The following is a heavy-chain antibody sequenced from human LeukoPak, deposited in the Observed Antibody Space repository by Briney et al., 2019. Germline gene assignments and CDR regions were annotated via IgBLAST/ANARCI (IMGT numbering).Heavy chain of an antibody. CDR1: GGSTSSYY. J-gene: IGHJ5*02. CDR3: ARFDDSGGNWLDP. D-gene: IGHD4-23*01. V-gene: IGHV4-59*01. CDR2: VYYTGTT. Sequence: SETLFLTCTVSGGSTSSYYWSWIRQPPGKGLEWIGYVYYTGTTNYNTSLKSRVTISIDTSKNQFSLKLSSVTAADTAVYYCARFDDSGGNWLDPWAQATLLTVSS.